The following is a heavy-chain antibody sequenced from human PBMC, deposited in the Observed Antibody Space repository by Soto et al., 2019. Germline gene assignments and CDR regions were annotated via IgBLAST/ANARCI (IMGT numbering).Heavy chain of an antibody. J-gene: IGHJ4*02. CDR1: GFAFSDHY. CDR2: ITSSIGYT. CDR3: ARGVTLVRGLIKNFFDS. Sequence: GGPLRLSCAASGFAFSDHYMAWIRQTPWKGLEWSSYITSSIGYTNYADSVKGRFTISRDNARNSLFLQMNSLRAEDTAIYYCARGVTLVRGLIKNFFDSWGQGTLVTVSS. D-gene: IGHD3-10*01. V-gene: IGHV3-11*06.